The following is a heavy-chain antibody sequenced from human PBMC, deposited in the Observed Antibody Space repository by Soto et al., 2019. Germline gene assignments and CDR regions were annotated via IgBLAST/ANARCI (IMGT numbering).Heavy chain of an antibody. J-gene: IGHJ6*02. CDR1: GFTFSSYW. Sequence: GGSLRLSCAASGFTFSSYWMSWVRQAPGKGLGWVGFTRSKAYGGTTEYAASVKGRFTISRDDSKSIAYLQMNSLKTEDTAVYYCTRDKIVVVPAAILGYYGMDVWGQGTTVTVSS. CDR3: TRDKIVVVPAAILGYYGMDV. CDR2: TRSKAYGGTT. D-gene: IGHD2-2*02. V-gene: IGHV3-49*04.